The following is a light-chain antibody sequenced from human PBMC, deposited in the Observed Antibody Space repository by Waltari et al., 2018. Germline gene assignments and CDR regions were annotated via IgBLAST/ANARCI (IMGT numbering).Light chain of an antibody. CDR2: AAS. CDR3: QQTYTTLGT. Sequence: DIQMTQSPSSLSASVGDRVTITCRASQTVVSYLHWYQHKPGKAPKLLIYAASGLQGGVPSRFSGSGSGTDFTLTISSLQPEDFATYYCQQTYTTLGTFGQGTKVEIK. V-gene: IGKV1-39*01. J-gene: IGKJ1*01. CDR1: QTVVSY.